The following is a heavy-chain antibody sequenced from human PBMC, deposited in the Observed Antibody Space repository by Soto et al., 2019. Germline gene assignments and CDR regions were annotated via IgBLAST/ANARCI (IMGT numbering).Heavy chain of an antibody. V-gene: IGHV1-18*01. CDR3: ARSYISSSYWFDP. J-gene: IGHJ5*02. CDR2: ISAYNGNT. CDR1: GYTFTSYG. Sequence: GASVKVSCKDSGYTFTSYGISWVRQAHGQGLEWMGWISAYNGNTTYAQKFQDRVTMTRDTSASTVYMELSSLRSEDTAIYYCARSYISSSYWFDPWGQGTLVTVSS. D-gene: IGHD6-6*01.